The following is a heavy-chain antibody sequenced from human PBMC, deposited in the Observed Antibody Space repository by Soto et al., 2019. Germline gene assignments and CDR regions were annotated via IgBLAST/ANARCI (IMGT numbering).Heavy chain of an antibody. Sequence: PSETLSLTCAVSGGSISSGGYSWSWIRQPPGKGLEWIVYIYHSGGTYYNPSLNSRVTISVDTFKNQFSLRLTSVTAADTAVYYCAAATRYSGQGTLVTVST. CDR1: GGSISSGGYS. CDR2: IYHSGGT. CDR3: AAATRY. V-gene: IGHV4-30-2*02. D-gene: IGHD2-15*01. J-gene: IGHJ4*02.